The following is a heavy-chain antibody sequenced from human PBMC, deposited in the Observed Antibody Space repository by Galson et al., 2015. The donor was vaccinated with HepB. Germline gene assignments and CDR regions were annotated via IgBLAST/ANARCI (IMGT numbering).Heavy chain of an antibody. CDR3: ALLYYCSGGSCYPYRLQFDY. Sequence: PALVKPTQTLRLTCTFSGFSLSTSGVGVGWIRQPPGKALEWLALIYWDDDKRYSPYLKSRLTITKGTSKTQVVLTMTNMDLVDTATYYSALLYYCSGGSCYPYRLQFDYWGQGTLVTASS. CDR2: IYWDDDK. V-gene: IGHV2-5*02. J-gene: IGHJ4*02. D-gene: IGHD2-15*01. CDR1: GFSLSTSGVG.